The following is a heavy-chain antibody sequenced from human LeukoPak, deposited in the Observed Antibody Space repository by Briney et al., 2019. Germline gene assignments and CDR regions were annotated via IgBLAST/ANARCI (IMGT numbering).Heavy chain of an antibody. J-gene: IGHJ4*02. CDR1: GFPFSNYW. Sequence: PGGSLRLSCAASGFPFSNYWMHWVRQAPGKGLVWVSRINSDGSSTDNADSVKGRFTNSRDNAKNTLYLQMNSLRAEDTAVYYCARGEVYGSGKTDYWGQGTLVTVAP. CDR3: ARGEVYGSGKTDY. CDR2: INSDGSST. V-gene: IGHV3-74*01. D-gene: IGHD3-10*01.